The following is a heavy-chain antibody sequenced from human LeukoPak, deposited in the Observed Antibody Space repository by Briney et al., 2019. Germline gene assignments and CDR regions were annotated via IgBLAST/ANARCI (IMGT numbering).Heavy chain of an antibody. CDR3: AGLLLSGSYFDY. V-gene: IGHV1-2*02. J-gene: IGHJ4*02. CDR1: GGTFSSYA. Sequence: ASVKVSCKASGGTFSSYAISWVRQAPGQGLEWMGWISPNSGGTNYAQKFQGRVSMTRDTSISTAYMELSSLRSDDTAVYYCAGLLLSGSYFDYWGQGTLVTVSS. D-gene: IGHD1-26*01. CDR2: ISPNSGGT.